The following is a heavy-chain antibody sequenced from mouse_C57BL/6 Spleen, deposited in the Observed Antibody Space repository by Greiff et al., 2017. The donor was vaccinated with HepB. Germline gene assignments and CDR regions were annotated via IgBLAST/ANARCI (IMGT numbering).Heavy chain of an antibody. D-gene: IGHD1-1*01. CDR3: ARSHIYYYGSSYDY. V-gene: IGHV1-81*01. CDR2: IYPRSGNT. Sequence: VQLQQSGAELARPGASVKLSCKASGYTFTSYGISWVKQRTGQGLEWIGEIYPRSGNTYYNEKFKGKATLTADKSSSTAYMELRSLTSEDSAVYFCARSHIYYYGSSYDYWGQGTTLTVSS. J-gene: IGHJ2*01. CDR1: GYTFTSYG.